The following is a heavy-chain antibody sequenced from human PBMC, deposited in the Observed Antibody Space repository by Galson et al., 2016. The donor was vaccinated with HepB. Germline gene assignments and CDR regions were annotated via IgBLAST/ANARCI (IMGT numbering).Heavy chain of an antibody. CDR3: TRSSPFNTGTFDF. CDR1: GDSVSSNSAN. J-gene: IGHJ3*01. CDR2: TYYKSNWYY. D-gene: IGHD1-26*01. V-gene: IGHV6-1*01. Sequence: CAISGDSVSSNSANWHWIRQSPSRGLEWLGRTYYKSNWYYDYAVSVKSRITINPDTSKNQFSLQLKSVTPEDTAVYYCTRSSPFNTGTFDFWGQGTLVTVSS.